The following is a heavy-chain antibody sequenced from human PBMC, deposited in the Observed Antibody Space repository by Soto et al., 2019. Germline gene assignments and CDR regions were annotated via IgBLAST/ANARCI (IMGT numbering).Heavy chain of an antibody. D-gene: IGHD3-10*01. CDR3: AKERRVAKYGSGSYSYYFDY. Sequence: GGSLRLSCAASGFTFSSYAMSWVRQAPGKGLEWVSAISGGGGSTYYADSVKGRFTISRDNSKNTLYLQMNSLRAEDTAVYYCAKERRVAKYGSGSYSYYFDYWGQGTLVTVSS. CDR1: GFTFSSYA. J-gene: IGHJ4*02. V-gene: IGHV3-23*01. CDR2: ISGGGGST.